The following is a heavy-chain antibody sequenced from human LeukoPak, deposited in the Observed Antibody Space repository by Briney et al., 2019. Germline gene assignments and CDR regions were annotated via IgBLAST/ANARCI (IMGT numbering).Heavy chain of an antibody. CDR3: ARFRTKAYSSGWEVAFDA. J-gene: IGHJ3*01. D-gene: IGHD6-19*01. V-gene: IGHV1-18*01. CDR2: ISPYNGDT. CDR1: GYTFTSYG. Sequence: GASVKVSCKASGYTFTSYGISWVRQAPGQGLECMGWISPYNGDTNYAQNFQGRVTMTTDTSTTTAYMELRSLRYDDTAIYYCARFRTKAYSSGWEVAFDAWGQGTMVTVSS.